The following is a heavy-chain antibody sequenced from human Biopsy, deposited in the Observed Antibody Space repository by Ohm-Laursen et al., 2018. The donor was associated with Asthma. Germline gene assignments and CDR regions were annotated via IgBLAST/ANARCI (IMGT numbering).Heavy chain of an antibody. CDR1: GYTFNSAG. V-gene: IGHV1-18*01. CDR2: ISVYNGNT. Sequence: GASVKVSCKPSGYTFNSAGITWVRQAPGQGLEWMGWISVYNGNTKVAQKLQDRVTMITDTSTSTAYMGLRSLRSDDTAVYFCARAVDYSHYYGIDVWGQGTTVTVS. CDR3: ARAVDYSHYYGIDV. D-gene: IGHD3-10*01. J-gene: IGHJ6*02.